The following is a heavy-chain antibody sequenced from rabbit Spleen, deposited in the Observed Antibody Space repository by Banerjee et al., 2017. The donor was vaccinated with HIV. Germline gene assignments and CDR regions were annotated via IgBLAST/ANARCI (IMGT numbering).Heavy chain of an antibody. CDR1: GFSFSSSYY. CDR3: ARDLDGASGYWNLYEFDL. D-gene: IGHD1-1*01. CDR2: IYTGTGKT. Sequence: EQLEESGGDLVKPEGSLTLTCTASGFSFSSSYYMCWVRQAPGKGLEWIACIYTGTGKTYYATWAKGRFTISKTSSTTVTLQVASLTAADTATYFCARDLDGASGYWNLYEFDLWGPGTLVTVS. J-gene: IGHJ4*01. V-gene: IGHV1S45*01.